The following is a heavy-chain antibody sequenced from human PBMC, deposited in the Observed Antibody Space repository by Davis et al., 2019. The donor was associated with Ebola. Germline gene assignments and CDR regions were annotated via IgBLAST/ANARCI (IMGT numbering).Heavy chain of an antibody. CDR1: GGPINSGDFY. CDR3: ARGVVAGNYFDP. J-gene: IGHJ5*02. D-gene: IGHD5-24*01. CDR2: IYHSGYT. Sequence: MPSETLSLTCTVSGGPINSGDFYWSWIRQPPGKGLEWIAYIYHSGYTYYNTSLQSRVTMSIDTSKKQCFLQLGSVTAADTAVYYCARGVVAGNYFDPWGQGILVTVSS. V-gene: IGHV4-30-4*01.